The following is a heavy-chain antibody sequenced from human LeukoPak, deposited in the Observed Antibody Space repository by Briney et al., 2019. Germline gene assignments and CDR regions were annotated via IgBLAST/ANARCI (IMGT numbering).Heavy chain of an antibody. D-gene: IGHD5-18*01. CDR3: AREGNRGYSYGPRYYYYGMDV. J-gene: IGHJ6*02. CDR1: GGTFSSYA. Sequence: SVKVSCKASGGTFSSYAISWVRQAPGQGLEWMGGIIPIFGTADYAQKFQGRVTITADESTSTAYMELSSLRSEDTAVYYCAREGNRGYSYGPRYYYYGMDVWGQGTTVTVSS. V-gene: IGHV1-69*01. CDR2: IIPIFGTA.